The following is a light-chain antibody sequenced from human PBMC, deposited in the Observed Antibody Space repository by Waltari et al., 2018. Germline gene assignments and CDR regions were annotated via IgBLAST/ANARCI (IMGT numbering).Light chain of an antibody. CDR2: DVS. Sequence: QSALTQPRAVSGSPGQSVTISCTGTSSEVGGYNYVSWYQQHPVKAPKPMIYDVSKRPSGVPDRFSGSKSGHTASLTISGLQAEDEADYYCCSYAGSYTYVFGTGTKVTVL. CDR3: CSYAGSYTYV. J-gene: IGLJ1*01. V-gene: IGLV2-11*01. CDR1: SSEVGGYNY.